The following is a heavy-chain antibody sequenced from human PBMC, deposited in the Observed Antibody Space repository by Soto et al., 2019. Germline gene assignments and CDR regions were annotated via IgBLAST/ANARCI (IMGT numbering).Heavy chain of an antibody. J-gene: IGHJ4*02. Sequence: QVQLVQSGAEVKKPGASVKVSCKASGYTFTSYDINWVRQATGQGREWMGRMNPNSGDTGLAQKFQGRITMTRNTSITTAYMELSSLRSEDTAVYYCARDGSKIDGYGVQLGYWGQGTVVTVSS. D-gene: IGHD4-17*01. CDR3: ARDGSKIDGYGVQLGY. CDR2: MNPNSGDT. V-gene: IGHV1-8*01. CDR1: GYTFTSYD.